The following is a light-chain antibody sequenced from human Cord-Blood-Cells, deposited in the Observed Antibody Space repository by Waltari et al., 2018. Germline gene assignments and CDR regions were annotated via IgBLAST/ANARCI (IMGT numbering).Light chain of an antibody. CDR2: GAS. CDR1: QSVSSN. CDR3: QQYNNWPPLT. Sequence: EIVMTQSPATLSVSPGERATLSRRASQSVSSNLAWYQQKPGQAPRLLIYGASTRATGIPARCSGSGSGTEFTLTIGSLQSEDFAVYYCQQYNNWPPLTFGGGTKVEIK. J-gene: IGKJ4*01. V-gene: IGKV3-15*01.